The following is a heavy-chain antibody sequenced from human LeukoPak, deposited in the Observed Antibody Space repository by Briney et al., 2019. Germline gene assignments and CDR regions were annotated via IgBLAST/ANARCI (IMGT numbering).Heavy chain of an antibody. CDR1: GFTFNKYA. D-gene: IGHD3-16*01. CDR3: AKGLIYFDY. V-gene: IGHV3-23*01. CDR2: MSGSGGTT. Sequence: GGSLRLSCAASGFTFNKYAMTWVRQAPGKGLEWVSAMSGSGGTTYYADSVKGRFTISRDNSRNTLYLQINSLRAEDTALYYCAKGLIYFDYWGQGTLVTVSS. J-gene: IGHJ4*02.